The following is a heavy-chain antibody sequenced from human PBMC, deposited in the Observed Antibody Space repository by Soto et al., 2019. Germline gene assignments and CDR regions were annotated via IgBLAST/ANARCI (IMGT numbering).Heavy chain of an antibody. D-gene: IGHD3-22*01. CDR3: ARASRNYYDSSGYLYYFDY. Sequence: GGPLRLSCAASGFTVSSNYMSWVRQAPGKGLEWVSVIYSGGSTYYADSVKGRFTISRDNSKNTLYLQMNSLRAEDTAVYYCARASRNYYDSSGYLYYFDYWGQGTLVTVSS. J-gene: IGHJ4*02. CDR2: IYSGGST. V-gene: IGHV3-66*01. CDR1: GFTVSSNY.